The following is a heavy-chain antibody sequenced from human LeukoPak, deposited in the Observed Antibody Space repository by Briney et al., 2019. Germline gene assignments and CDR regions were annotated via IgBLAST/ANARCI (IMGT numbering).Heavy chain of an antibody. Sequence: PGGSLRLSCAASGFTFSSYSMNWVRQAPGKGLEWVSSISSSSGYIYYADSVKGRFTISRDNPKNTLYLQMNSLRAEDTAVYYCARAFVVVTATDNWFDPWGQGTLVTVSS. CDR3: ARAFVVVTATDNWFDP. CDR2: ISSSSGYI. J-gene: IGHJ5*02. V-gene: IGHV3-21*01. D-gene: IGHD2-21*02. CDR1: GFTFSSYS.